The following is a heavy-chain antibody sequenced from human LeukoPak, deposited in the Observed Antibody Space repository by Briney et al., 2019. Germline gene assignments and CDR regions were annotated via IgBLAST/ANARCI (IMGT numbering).Heavy chain of an antibody. CDR2: IGTASDT. CDR3: ARGPARGKYYYMDV. J-gene: IGHJ6*03. Sequence: PGGSLRLSCAASGFTFSSFDMHWVRQPTGQGLEWVSTIGTASDTYYPGSVEGRFTLSRDNAKNSLYLQMNSLTAGDTAVYYWARGPARGKYYYMDVWGKGTTVTVSS. CDR1: GFTFSSFD. D-gene: IGHD1-1*01. V-gene: IGHV3-13*01.